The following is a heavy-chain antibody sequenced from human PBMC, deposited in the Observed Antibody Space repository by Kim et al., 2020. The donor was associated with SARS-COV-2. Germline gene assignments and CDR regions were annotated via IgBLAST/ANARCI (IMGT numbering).Heavy chain of an antibody. J-gene: IGHJ4*02. V-gene: IGHV4-61*01. CDR1: GGSVSSGHYY. Sequence: SETLSLTCAVSGGSVSSGHYYWSWIRQPPGKGLEWIGYIDYSGSTTYNPSLKSRVTIPVDTSKNQFSLKLTSVTAADTAVYYWARDSGYDFGFDYWGQGTLVTVSS. CDR2: IDYSGST. CDR3: ARDSGYDFGFDY. D-gene: IGHD5-12*01.